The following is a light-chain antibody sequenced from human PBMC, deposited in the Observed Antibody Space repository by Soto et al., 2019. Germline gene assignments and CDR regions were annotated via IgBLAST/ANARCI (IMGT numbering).Light chain of an antibody. Sequence: QSALTQPPSASGSPGQSVTISCTGTSSDVGGYNYVSWYQHHPGKAPKLMIYEVTKRPSGVPDRFSGSKSGNTASLTVSGLQADDEAEYYCCSYGGYNNGVFGPGTKLTVL. CDR3: CSYGGYNNGV. CDR2: EVT. J-gene: IGLJ1*01. V-gene: IGLV2-8*01. CDR1: SSDVGGYNY.